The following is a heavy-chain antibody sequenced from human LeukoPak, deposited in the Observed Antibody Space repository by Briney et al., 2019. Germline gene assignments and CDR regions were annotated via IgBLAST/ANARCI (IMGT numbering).Heavy chain of an antibody. D-gene: IGHD3-3*01. J-gene: IGHJ4*02. CDR3: ARDRKRFLEWLLSGNYFDY. V-gene: IGHV3-21*01. CDR1: GFTFSSYS. CDR2: ISSSSSYI. Sequence: GGSLRLSCAASGFTFSSYSMNWVRQAPGKGLEWVSYISSSSSYIYYADSVKGRFTISRDNDKNSLHLQMNSLRAEDTAVYYCARDRKRFLEWLLSGNYFDYWGQGTLVTVSS.